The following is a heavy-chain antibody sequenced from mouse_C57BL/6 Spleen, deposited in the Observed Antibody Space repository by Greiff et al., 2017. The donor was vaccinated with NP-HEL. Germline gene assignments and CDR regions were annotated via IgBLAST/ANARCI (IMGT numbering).Heavy chain of an antibody. CDR1: GFTFTSYW. J-gene: IGHJ2*01. D-gene: IGHD1-1*01. CDR2: IYPGSGST. CDR3: ARGGTTVPFDY. Sequence: QVQLQQPGAELVKPGASVKLSCTASGFTFTSYWITWVQQTPGQGLEWIGDIYPGSGSTNYNEKFKGKATLTVDTSSSTAYMQLSSLTSEDSAVYYCARGGTTVPFDYWGQGTTLTVSA. V-gene: IGHV1-55*01.